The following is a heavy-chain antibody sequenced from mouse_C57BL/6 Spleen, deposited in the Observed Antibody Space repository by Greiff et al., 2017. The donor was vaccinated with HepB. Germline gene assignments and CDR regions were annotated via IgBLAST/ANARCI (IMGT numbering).Heavy chain of an antibody. CDR3: ARGLDYYGSSPYWYFDV. J-gene: IGHJ1*03. CDR2: INPGSGGT. V-gene: IGHV1-54*01. Sequence: VQLQQSGAELVRPGTSVKVSCKASGYAFTNYLIEWVKQRPGQGLEWIGVINPGSGGTNYNEKFKGKATLTADKSSSTAYMQLSSLTSEDSAVYFCARGLDYYGSSPYWYFDVWGTGTTVTVSS. D-gene: IGHD1-1*01. CDR1: GYAFTNYL.